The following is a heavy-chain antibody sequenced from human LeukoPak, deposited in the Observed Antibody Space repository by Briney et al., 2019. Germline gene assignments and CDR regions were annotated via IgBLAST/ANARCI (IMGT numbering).Heavy chain of an antibody. CDR3: ARGGLGYFDY. V-gene: IGHV3-48*03. D-gene: IGHD3/OR15-3a*01. CDR1: GVTFSSYD. CDR2: ISSSGNTI. Sequence: GGSLRLSCAASGVTFSSYDMNWVRQAPGKGLEWISYISSSGNTIYYADSVKGRFTISRDNAKNSLYLQMNSLRAEDTAVYYCARGGLGYFDYWGQGTLVTVSS. J-gene: IGHJ4*02.